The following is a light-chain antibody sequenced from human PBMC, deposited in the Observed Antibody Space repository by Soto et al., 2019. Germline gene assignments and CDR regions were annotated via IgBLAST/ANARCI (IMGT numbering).Light chain of an antibody. CDR1: SGHSSYA. V-gene: IGLV4-69*01. CDR3: QTWGTGIHV. CDR2: LNSDGSH. Sequence: QSVLTQSPSASASLGASVKLTCTLSSGHSSYAIARHQQQPEKGPRYLMKLNSDGSHSRGDGIPDRFSGSSSGAERYLTISSLQSEDEADYYCQTWGTGIHVFGTGTKLTVL. J-gene: IGLJ1*01.